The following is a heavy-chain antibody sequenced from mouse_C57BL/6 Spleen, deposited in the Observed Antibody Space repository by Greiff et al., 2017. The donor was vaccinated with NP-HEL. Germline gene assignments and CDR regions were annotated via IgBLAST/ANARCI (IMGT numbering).Heavy chain of an antibody. Sequence: VKLQESGAELVQPGASVKISCKASGYAFSSYWMNWVKQRPGKGLEWIGQIYHGDGDTNYNGKFKGKATLTADKSASTAYMRLSSLASDDAAVYFSARSGGVREFAYWGQGTLVTVSA. CDR2: IYHGDGDT. J-gene: IGHJ3*01. CDR3: ARSGGVREFAY. D-gene: IGHD2-1*01. V-gene: IGHV1-80*01. CDR1: GYAFSSYW.